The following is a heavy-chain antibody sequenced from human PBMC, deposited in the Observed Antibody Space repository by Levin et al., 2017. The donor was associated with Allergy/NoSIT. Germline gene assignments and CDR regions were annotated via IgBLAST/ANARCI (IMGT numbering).Heavy chain of an antibody. J-gene: IGHJ4*02. D-gene: IGHD3-16*02. CDR1: GYTFTGYY. Sequence: ASVKVSCKASGYTFTGYYMHWVRQAPGQGLEWMGWINPNSGGTNYAQKFQGRVTMTRDTSISTAYMELSRLRSDDTAVYYCARDTLMITFGGVIVTPLYYFDYWGQGTLVTVSS. V-gene: IGHV1-2*02. CDR3: ARDTLMITFGGVIVTPLYYFDY. CDR2: INPNSGGT.